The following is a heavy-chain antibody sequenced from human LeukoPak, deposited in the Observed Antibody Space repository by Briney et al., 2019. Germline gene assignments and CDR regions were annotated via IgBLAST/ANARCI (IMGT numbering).Heavy chain of an antibody. D-gene: IGHD6-6*01. CDR1: GLTFSNYA. J-gene: IGHJ4*02. CDR3: AKDVDIAVRPDFFDS. Sequence: PGGSLRLSCAVSGLTFSNYAMSWVRQAPGKGLEWVSSISGAGGSTFYADSVRGRFTISMDNSKNMLELQRHSVRAEDTAVYFCAKDVDIAVRPDFFDSWGQGTLVTVSS. CDR2: ISGAGGST. V-gene: IGHV3-23*01.